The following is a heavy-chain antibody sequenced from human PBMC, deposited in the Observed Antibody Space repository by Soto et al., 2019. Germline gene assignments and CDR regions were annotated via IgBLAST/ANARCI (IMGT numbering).Heavy chain of an antibody. CDR1: GFTFSSYG. V-gene: IGHV3-33*01. CDR2: IWYDGSNK. CDR3: ARDVQVLLWFGYRGYYMDV. Sequence: QVQLVESGGGVVQPGRSLRLSCAASGFTFSSYGMHWVRQAPGKGLEWVAVIWYDGSNKYYADTVKGRFTISRDNYKNTLYLQMNSLRAEDTAVYYCARDVQVLLWFGYRGYYMDVWGKGTTVTVSS. D-gene: IGHD3-10*01. J-gene: IGHJ6*03.